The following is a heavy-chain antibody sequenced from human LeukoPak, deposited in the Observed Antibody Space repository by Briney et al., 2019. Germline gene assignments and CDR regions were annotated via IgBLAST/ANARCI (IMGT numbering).Heavy chain of an antibody. CDR1: GFTFSSYV. V-gene: IGHV3-30*18. CDR3: AKETGRWELE. CDR2: ISNDGSNK. Sequence: GGSLRLSCAASGFTFSSYVIHWVRQAPGKGLEWVAVISNDGSNKYNADSVKGRFTISRDNSKNTLYLQMNSLRAEDTAVYYCAKETGRWELEWGQGTLVTVSS. J-gene: IGHJ4*02. D-gene: IGHD1-26*01.